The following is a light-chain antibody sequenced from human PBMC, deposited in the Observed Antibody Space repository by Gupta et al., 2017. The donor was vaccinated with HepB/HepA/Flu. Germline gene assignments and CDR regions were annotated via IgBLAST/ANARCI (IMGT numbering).Light chain of an antibody. CDR2: WAS. CDR1: QSVLYRSNSNNY. CDR3: QQYYSAPWT. Sequence: DIVMTQSPHSLAVSLGERASVNYKSSQSVLYRSNSNNYLAWFQQKPGQPPKLLIYWASTRESGVPDRFSGSGSGTDFTLTISSLQAEDVAVYYCQQYYSAPWTFGQGTKVEIK. J-gene: IGKJ1*01. V-gene: IGKV4-1*01.